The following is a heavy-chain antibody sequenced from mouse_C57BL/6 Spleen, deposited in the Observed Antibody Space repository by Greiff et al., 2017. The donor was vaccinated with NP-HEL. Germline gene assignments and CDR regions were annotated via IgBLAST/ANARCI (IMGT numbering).Heavy chain of an antibody. J-gene: IGHJ3*01. CDR3: AEHEKGYSDRGGPFAY. V-gene: IGHV1-62-2*01. Sequence: VQLQQSGAGLVKPGASVKLSCKASGYTFTEYTIHWVKQSPGQGLEWIGWFYPGSGSIKYTEKFKDKATLTADKSYSTVYMELSSLTSEDTAVFFCAEHEKGYSDRGGPFAYWGQGTIVTVSA. CDR1: GYTFTEYT. CDR2: FYPGSGSI. D-gene: IGHD2-14*01.